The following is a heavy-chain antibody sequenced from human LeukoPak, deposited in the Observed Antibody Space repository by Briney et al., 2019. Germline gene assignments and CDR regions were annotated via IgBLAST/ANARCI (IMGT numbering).Heavy chain of an antibody. CDR3: ARESSSWYGYFHH. V-gene: IGHV6-1*01. D-gene: IGHD6-13*01. CDR2: TYYRSKWYN. CDR1: GDSVSSNSAA. J-gene: IGHJ1*01. Sequence: PSQTLSLTCVISGDSVSSNSAAWNWIRQSTSRGLEWLGRTYYRSKWYNDYAVSVKSRININPDTSKNQFTLQLNYVTPEDTAVYYCARESSSWYGYFHHWGRGTLVTVSS.